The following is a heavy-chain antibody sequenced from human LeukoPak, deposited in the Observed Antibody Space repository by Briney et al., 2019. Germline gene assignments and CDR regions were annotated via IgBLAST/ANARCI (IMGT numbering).Heavy chain of an antibody. CDR3: ARSRNWLPFDY. V-gene: IGHV1-2*06. CDR1: GYTFTDYY. CDR2: INPNSGGT. D-gene: IGHD1-1*01. J-gene: IGHJ4*02. Sequence: ASVKVSCKGSGYTFTDYYIHWVRQAPGQGLEWMGRINPNSGGTNYAQKFQGRVTMTRDTSINTAYMDLSRLRSDDTAVYYCARSRNWLPFDYWGQGTLVTVSS.